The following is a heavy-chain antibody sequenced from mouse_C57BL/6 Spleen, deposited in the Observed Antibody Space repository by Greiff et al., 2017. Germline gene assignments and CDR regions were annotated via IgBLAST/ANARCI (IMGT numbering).Heavy chain of an antibody. Sequence: QVQLKESGPELVKPGASVKISCKASGYAFSSSWMNWVKQRPGKGLEWIGRIYPGDGDTNYNGKFKGKATLTADKSSSTAYMQLSSLTSEDSAVYFCARESPYDYDGDYWGQGTTLTVSS. CDR2: IYPGDGDT. CDR3: ARESPYDYDGDY. V-gene: IGHV1-82*01. CDR1: GYAFSSSW. D-gene: IGHD2-4*01. J-gene: IGHJ2*01.